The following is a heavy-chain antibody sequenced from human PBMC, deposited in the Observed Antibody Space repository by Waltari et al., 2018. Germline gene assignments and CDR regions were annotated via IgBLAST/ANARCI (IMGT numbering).Heavy chain of an antibody. Sequence: QVQLQESGPGLVKPSETLSLTCTVSGGSISSHYWSWLRQPPGKGLEWIGYIYYSGSTNYNPSLKSRVTISVDTSKNQFSLKLSSVTAADTAVYYCAREGFYDSSGYLFDYWGQGTLVTVSS. D-gene: IGHD3-22*01. V-gene: IGHV4-59*11. CDR1: GGSISSHY. CDR3: AREGFYDSSGYLFDY. J-gene: IGHJ4*02. CDR2: IYYSGST.